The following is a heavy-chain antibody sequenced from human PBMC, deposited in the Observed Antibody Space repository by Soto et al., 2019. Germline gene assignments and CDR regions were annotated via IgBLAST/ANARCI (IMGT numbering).Heavy chain of an antibody. CDR2: IIPILGIA. CDR3: ARDSGYCSGGSCSFTHFDY. J-gene: IGHJ4*02. CDR1: GGTFSSYT. Sequence: QVQLVQSGAKVKKPGSSVKVSCKASGGTFSSYTISWVRQAPGQGLEWMGRIIPILGIANYAQKIQGRVTITADKSTSTAYMELSSLRSEDTAVYYWARDSGYCSGGSCSFTHFDYWGQATLVTVSS. D-gene: IGHD2-15*01. V-gene: IGHV1-69*08.